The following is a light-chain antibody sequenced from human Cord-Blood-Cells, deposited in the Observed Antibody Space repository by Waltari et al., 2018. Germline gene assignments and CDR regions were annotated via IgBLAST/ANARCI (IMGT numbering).Light chain of an antibody. CDR3: QQYNNWPQT. V-gene: IGKV3-15*01. Sequence: EIVMTRSPATLSVSPGARATLSCRASQSVSSNLAWYQQKPGQAPRLLIYGASTRATGIPARFSGSGSGTEFTLTISSLQSEDFAVYYCQQYNNWPQTFGQGTKLEIK. CDR1: QSVSSN. CDR2: GAS. J-gene: IGKJ2*01.